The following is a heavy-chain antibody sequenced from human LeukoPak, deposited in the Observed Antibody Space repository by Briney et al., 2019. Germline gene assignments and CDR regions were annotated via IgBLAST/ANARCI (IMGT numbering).Heavy chain of an antibody. CDR1: GYSFTSYW. CDR3: ASWRYYDFWSGYYTGDAFDI. D-gene: IGHD3-3*01. Sequence: GESLQISCKGSGYSFTSYWIGWVRQMPGKGLEWMGIIYPGDSDTRYSPSFQGQVTISADKSISTAYLQWSSLKASDTAMYYCASWRYYDFWSGYYTGDAFDIWGQGTMVTVSS. CDR2: IYPGDSDT. V-gene: IGHV5-51*01. J-gene: IGHJ3*02.